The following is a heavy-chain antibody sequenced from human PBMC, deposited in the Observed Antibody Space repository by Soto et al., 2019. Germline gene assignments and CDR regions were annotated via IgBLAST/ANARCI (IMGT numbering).Heavy chain of an antibody. Sequence: GGSLRLSCAASGFTFSSYWMSWVRQAPGKGLKWVANIKQDGSEKYYVDSVKGRFTISRDNAKNSLYLQMNSLRAEDTAVYYCARSIAARLNWFDPWGQGTLVTVSS. D-gene: IGHD6-6*01. V-gene: IGHV3-7*01. J-gene: IGHJ5*02. CDR2: IKQDGSEK. CDR3: ARSIAARLNWFDP. CDR1: GFTFSSYW.